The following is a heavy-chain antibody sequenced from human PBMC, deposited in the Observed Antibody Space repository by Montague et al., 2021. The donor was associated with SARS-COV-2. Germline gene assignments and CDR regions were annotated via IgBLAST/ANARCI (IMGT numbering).Heavy chain of an antibody. CDR3: GRDSVSYGLDV. CDR1: GGSISSYY. Sequence: SETLSLTCTVSGGSISSYYWSWIRQPAGKGLEWIGRFYTTGSTNYNPSLKSRVTMSVDRAKNHFSLLLSSVTAADTATYYCGRDSVSYGLDVWGQGTTVTVSS. V-gene: IGHV4-4*07. D-gene: IGHD3-16*01. J-gene: IGHJ6*02. CDR2: FYTTGST.